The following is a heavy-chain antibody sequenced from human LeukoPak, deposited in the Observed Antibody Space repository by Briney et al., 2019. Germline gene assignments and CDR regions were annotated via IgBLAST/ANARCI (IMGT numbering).Heavy chain of an antibody. Sequence: TSETLSLTCTVSGASFSNDYWSWVRQAPGKGLEWIGYIYHNGRTNYSPSLKSRIIMSIDTSQNQFSLKLSSVTAADTAVYYCARDTNWNYGSWEDSNFNWFDPWGQGTLVTVSS. CDR3: ARDTNWNYGSWEDSNFNWFDP. D-gene: IGHD1-7*01. J-gene: IGHJ5*02. CDR1: GASFSNDY. V-gene: IGHV4-59*12. CDR2: IYHNGRT.